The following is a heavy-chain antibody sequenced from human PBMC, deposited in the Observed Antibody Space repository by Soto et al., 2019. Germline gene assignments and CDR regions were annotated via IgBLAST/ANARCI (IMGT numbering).Heavy chain of an antibody. V-gene: IGHV1-8*01. CDR2: MNPNSGNT. CDR1: GYTFTSYD. Sequence: EASVKVSCKASGYTFTSYDINWVRQATGQGLEWMGWMNPNSGNTGYAQKFQGRVTMTRNTSISTAYMELSSLRSEDTAVYYCARDIAVNYYYYGMDVWGQGTTVTVSS. J-gene: IGHJ6*02. D-gene: IGHD2-15*01. CDR3: ARDIAVNYYYYGMDV.